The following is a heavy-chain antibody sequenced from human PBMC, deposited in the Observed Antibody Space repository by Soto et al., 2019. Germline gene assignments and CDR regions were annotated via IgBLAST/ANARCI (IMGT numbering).Heavy chain of an antibody. J-gene: IGHJ5*02. D-gene: IGHD5-18*01. V-gene: IGHV3-30-3*01. CDR1: GFTFRSYA. Sequence: GGSLRLSCAASGFTFRSYAIHWVRQAPGKGLEWVAVISYDENNRYYTDSVKGRFTISRDNSKNTLYLQVNSLRAEDTAVYYCARAMDTAMASKDNWFDPWGQGTLVTVSS. CDR2: ISYDENNR. CDR3: ARAMDTAMASKDNWFDP.